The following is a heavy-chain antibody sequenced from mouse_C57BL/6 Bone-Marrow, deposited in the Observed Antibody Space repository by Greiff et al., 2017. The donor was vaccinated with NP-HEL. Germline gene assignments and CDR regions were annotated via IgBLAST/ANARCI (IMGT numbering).Heavy chain of an antibody. Sequence: EVKLQQSGPELVKPGASVKISCKASGYTFTDYYMNWVKQSHGKSLEWIGDINPNNGGTSYNQKFKGKATLTVDKSSSTAYMKLRSLTSEDSSVYYCARLNIFPSPRDYWGQGTTLTVSS. D-gene: IGHD5-2*01. CDR1: GYTFTDYY. CDR3: ARLNIFPSPRDY. J-gene: IGHJ2*01. CDR2: INPNNGGT. V-gene: IGHV1-26*01.